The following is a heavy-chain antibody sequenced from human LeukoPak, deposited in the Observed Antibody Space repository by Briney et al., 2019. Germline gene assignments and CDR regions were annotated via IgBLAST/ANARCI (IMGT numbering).Heavy chain of an antibody. CDR1: GFTFSDYY. CDR2: ISSSGSTI. J-gene: IGHJ4*02. Sequence: GGSLRLSCAASGFTFSDYYMSWIRQAPGKGLEWVSYISSSGSTIYYADSVKGRFTISRDNSKNTLYLQMNSLRAEDTAVYYCARGARDYRGYFDYWGQGTLVTVSS. D-gene: IGHD4-11*01. V-gene: IGHV3-11*04. CDR3: ARGARDYRGYFDY.